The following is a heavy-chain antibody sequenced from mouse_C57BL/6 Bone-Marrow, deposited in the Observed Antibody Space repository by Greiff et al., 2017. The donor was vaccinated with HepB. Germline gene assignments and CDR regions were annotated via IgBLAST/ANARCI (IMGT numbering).Heavy chain of an antibody. Sequence: ESGPGLVKPSQSLSLTCSVTGYSITSGYYWNWIRQFPGNKLEWMGYISYDGSNNYNPSLKNRISITRDTSKNQFFLKLNSVTTEDTATYYCATYYSKGGDYFDYWGQGTTLTVSS. CDR1: GYSITSGYY. V-gene: IGHV3-6*01. D-gene: IGHD2-5*01. CDR2: ISYDGSN. J-gene: IGHJ2*01. CDR3: ATYYSKGGDYFDY.